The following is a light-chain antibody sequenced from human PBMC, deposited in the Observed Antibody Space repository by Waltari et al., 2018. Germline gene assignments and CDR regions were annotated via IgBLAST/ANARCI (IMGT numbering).Light chain of an antibody. V-gene: IGKV3-15*01. CDR2: GAS. CDR1: QSVSSN. Sequence: EIVMTQSPATLSVSPGERATLSCRASQSVSSNLARYQQKPGQAPRLLIYGASTRATGIPARFSGSGSGTEFTLTISSLQSEDFAVYYCQQYNNWPRGTFGQGTRLEIK. CDR3: QQYNNWPRGT. J-gene: IGKJ5*01.